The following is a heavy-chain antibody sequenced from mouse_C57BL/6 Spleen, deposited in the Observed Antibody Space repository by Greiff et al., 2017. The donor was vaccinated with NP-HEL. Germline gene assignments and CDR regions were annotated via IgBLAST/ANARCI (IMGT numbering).Heavy chain of an antibody. Sequence: EVKVVESGGGLVKPGGSLKLSCAASGFTFSDYGMHWVRQAPEKGLEWVAYISSGSSTIYYADTVKGRFTISRDNAKNTLFLQMTSLRSEDTAMYYCARAVTGFDYWGQGTTLTVSS. V-gene: IGHV5-17*01. J-gene: IGHJ2*01. CDR1: GFTFSDYG. D-gene: IGHD4-1*01. CDR3: ARAVTGFDY. CDR2: ISSGSSTI.